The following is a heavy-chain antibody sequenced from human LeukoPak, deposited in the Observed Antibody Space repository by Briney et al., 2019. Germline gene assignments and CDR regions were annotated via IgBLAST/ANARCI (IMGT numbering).Heavy chain of an antibody. V-gene: IGHV1-2*02. CDR3: AAALDLDYSMISDF. CDR1: GYTFTGYF. CDR2: INLNSGYT. D-gene: IGHD4-11*01. Sequence: GASVKVSCKASGYTFTGYFMHWVRQAPGQGLQWLGWINLNSGYTNYARRFQGRVTMTRDTSITTAYMEMRGLRSDDTAVYYCAAALDLDYSMISDFWGQGTLVTVPS. J-gene: IGHJ4*02.